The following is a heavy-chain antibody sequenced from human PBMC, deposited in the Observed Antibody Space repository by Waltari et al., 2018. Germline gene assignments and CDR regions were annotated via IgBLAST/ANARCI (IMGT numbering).Heavy chain of an antibody. J-gene: IGHJ4*02. Sequence: QVQLLESGGDVVQPGGSLRLSCAAYGCTFGHYAMHWVRQAPGKGLEWVAVISYDGINKYYADSVKGRFTISRDNSKNTLYLQMKRLRAEDTAVYYCARDSAAVTLDYWGQGTLVTVSS. D-gene: IGHD4-17*01. CDR1: GCTFGHYA. CDR3: ARDSAAVTLDY. CDR2: ISYDGINK. V-gene: IGHV3-30-3*01.